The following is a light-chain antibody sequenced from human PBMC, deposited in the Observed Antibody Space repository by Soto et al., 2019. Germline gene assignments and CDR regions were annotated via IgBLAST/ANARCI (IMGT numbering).Light chain of an antibody. CDR2: GAS. V-gene: IGKV3-15*01. J-gene: IGKJ1*01. CDR3: QQYNLWPPWT. CDR1: QSVSSN. Sequence: EIVMTQSPATLAVSPGERATLSCRASQSVSSNLAWYQQKPGQAPRLLIYGASTRATGIPARFSGSGSGTEFPLTISSLQSEDFAVYYCQQYNLWPPWTFGQGTKVEIK.